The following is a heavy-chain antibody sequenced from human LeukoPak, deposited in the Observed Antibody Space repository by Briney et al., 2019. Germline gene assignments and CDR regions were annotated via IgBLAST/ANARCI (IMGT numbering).Heavy chain of an antibody. Sequence: SETLSLTCTVSGGSISSYYWSWIRQSPGRGLEWIGYIYYSGSTNYNPSLKSRVTISVDTSKNQFSLKLSSVTAADTAVYYCARGMWDWNDASGWFDPWGQGTLVTVSS. CDR1: GGSISSYY. CDR3: ARGMWDWNDASGWFDP. D-gene: IGHD1-1*01. V-gene: IGHV4-59*01. CDR2: IYYSGST. J-gene: IGHJ5*02.